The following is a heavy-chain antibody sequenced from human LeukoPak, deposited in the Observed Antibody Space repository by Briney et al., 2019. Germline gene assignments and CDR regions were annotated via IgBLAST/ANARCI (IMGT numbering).Heavy chain of an antibody. V-gene: IGHV3-21*04. CDR2: ISSSSYR. CDR1: GFTFSSYS. J-gene: IGHJ5*02. Sequence: PGGSLRLSCAASGFTFSSYSMNWVRQAPGKGLEWVSSISSSSYRYYADSVKGRFTISRDNSKNTLYLQMNSLRAEDTAVYYCAKARRVLRYFDWSNWFDPWGQGTLVTVSS. CDR3: AKARRVLRYFDWSNWFDP. D-gene: IGHD3-9*01.